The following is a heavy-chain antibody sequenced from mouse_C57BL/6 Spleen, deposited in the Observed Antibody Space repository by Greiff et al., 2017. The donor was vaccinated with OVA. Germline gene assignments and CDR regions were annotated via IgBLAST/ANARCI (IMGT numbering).Heavy chain of an antibody. D-gene: IGHD2-4*01. J-gene: IGHJ1*03. V-gene: IGHV5-16*01. CDR3: AREGDYDWYFDG. Sequence: EVHLVESEGGLVQPGSSMKLSCTASGFTFSDYYMAWVRQVPEKGLEWVANINYDGSSTYYLDSLKSRFIISRDNAKNILYLQMSSLKSEDTATYYCAREGDYDWYFDGWGTGTTVTVSS. CDR1: GFTFSDYY. CDR2: INYDGSST.